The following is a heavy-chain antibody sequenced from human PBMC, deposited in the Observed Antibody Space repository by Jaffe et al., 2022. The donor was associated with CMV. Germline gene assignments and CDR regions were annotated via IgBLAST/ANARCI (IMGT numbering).Heavy chain of an antibody. CDR3: ARGYCSGSTCYAWFFET. V-gene: IGHV1-69*09. CDR2: IVPVLDTT. Sequence: QVQLVQSGAEVKKPGSSVKVSCKVSGGTFSHYAVTWVRQAPGQGLEWMGRIVPVLDTTKYAQKFQGRVTITADKSTNTAYMELSSLRSEDTAVYYCARGYCSGSTCYAWFFETWGQGTLVTVSS. CDR1: GGTFSHYA. D-gene: IGHD2-2*01. J-gene: IGHJ5*02.